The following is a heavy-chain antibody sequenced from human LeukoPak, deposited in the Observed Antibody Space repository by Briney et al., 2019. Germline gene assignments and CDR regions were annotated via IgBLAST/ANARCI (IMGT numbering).Heavy chain of an antibody. J-gene: IGHJ4*02. CDR3: AKDLGRLQFYFDY. D-gene: IGHD5-24*01. V-gene: IGHV3-43*01. CDR1: GFTFNDYS. CDR2: VSWDGDNT. Sequence: GGSLRLSCAASGFTFNDYSMHWVRQAPGKGLEWVSLVSWDGDNTRYADSVKGRFTISRDNSKNSLYLQMNSLRTEDTAFYYCAKDLGRLQFYFDYWGQGTLVTVSS.